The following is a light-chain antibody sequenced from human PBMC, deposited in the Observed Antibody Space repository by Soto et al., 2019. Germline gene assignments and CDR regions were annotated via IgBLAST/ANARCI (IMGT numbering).Light chain of an antibody. CDR1: QGVTNS. V-gene: IGKV1-5*03. Sequence: IQVTQSPSFLSASVGDRVTITCRTSQGVTNSFAWYQQKSGKAPRLLIYKASSLESGVPSRFSGSGSGTEFTLTISNLQPDDFATYYCQQYNSYPYTFGQGTKLEIK. J-gene: IGKJ2*01. CDR3: QQYNSYPYT. CDR2: KAS.